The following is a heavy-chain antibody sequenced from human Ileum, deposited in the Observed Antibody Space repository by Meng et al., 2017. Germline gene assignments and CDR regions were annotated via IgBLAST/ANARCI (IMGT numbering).Heavy chain of an antibody. Sequence: QGQRQGSGPGLVRPSETLPLICTVSGGSVSRAGYQWGWIRQPPGKGLEWIGYASTNYNPSLKSRVTISLDTSRNQFSLSLSSVTAADTAVYYCARDHMGSLDYWGQGILVTVSS. J-gene: IGHJ4*02. V-gene: IGHV4-61*08. CDR2: AST. D-gene: IGHD1-26*01. CDR3: ARDHMGSLDY. CDR1: GGSVSRAGYQ.